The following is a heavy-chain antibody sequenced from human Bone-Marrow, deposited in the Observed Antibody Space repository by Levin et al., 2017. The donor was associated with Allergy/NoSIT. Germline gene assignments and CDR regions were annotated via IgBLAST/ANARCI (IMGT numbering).Heavy chain of an antibody. Sequence: PSETLSLTCTVSVDSVNSSSFYWGWIRQPPEKGLEWIGSVFYTGTASYNPSLKSRVSISVDTSKNQFSLKLDSVTVADTAVYYCVRHESAGRDFYYYYGMDVWGQGTTVTVSS. CDR2: VFYTGTA. J-gene: IGHJ6*02. CDR1: VDSVNSSSFY. V-gene: IGHV4-39*01. CDR3: VRHESAGRDFYYYYGMDV.